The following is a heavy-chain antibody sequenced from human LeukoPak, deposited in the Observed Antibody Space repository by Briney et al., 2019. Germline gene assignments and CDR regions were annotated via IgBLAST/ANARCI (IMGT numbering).Heavy chain of an antibody. V-gene: IGHV3-23*01. CDR3: AKDVPPQWALWSAFDI. J-gene: IGHJ3*02. CDR1: GFTFSSYA. CDR2: ISGSGGST. D-gene: IGHD1-26*01. Sequence: GGSLRLSCAASGFTFSSYAMSWVRQAPGKGLEWVSAISGSGGSTYYADSVKGRFTISRDNSKNTLYLQMNSLRAEDTAVYYCAKDVPPQWALWSAFDIWGQGTTVTVSS.